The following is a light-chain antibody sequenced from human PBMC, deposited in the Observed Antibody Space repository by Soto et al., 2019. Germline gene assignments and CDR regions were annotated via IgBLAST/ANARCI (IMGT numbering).Light chain of an antibody. Sequence: EVVMTQSPATLSVSPGERVILSCMASQSINSDLAWYQQKPGQAPRFLIYGASTRATGIPARFSGSGSGTQFTLTISSLQSEDSALYYCQHYNNWPWTFGQGTKVDIK. CDR1: QSINSD. CDR2: GAS. J-gene: IGKJ1*01. CDR3: QHYNNWPWT. V-gene: IGKV3-15*01.